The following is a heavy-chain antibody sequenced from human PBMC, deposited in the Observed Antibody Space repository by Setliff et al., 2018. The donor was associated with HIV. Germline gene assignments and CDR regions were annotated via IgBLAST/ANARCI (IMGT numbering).Heavy chain of an antibody. CDR1: GYTFTNFY. Sequence: ASVKVSCKASGYTFTNFYMHWVRQAPGQGLEWMGIINPGGGNTRYAQRFQGRVSMTRDTSTDTAYLELSSLRSEDSAFYYCTTPLDSSGYFGSDYFDYWGQGALVTVSS. CDR2: INPGGGNT. D-gene: IGHD3-22*01. V-gene: IGHV1-46*01. CDR3: TTPLDSSGYFGSDYFDY. J-gene: IGHJ4*02.